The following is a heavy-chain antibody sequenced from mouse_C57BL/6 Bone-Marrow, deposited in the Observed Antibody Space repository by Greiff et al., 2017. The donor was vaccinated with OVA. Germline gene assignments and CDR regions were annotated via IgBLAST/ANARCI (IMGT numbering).Heavy chain of an antibody. CDR1: GYAFSSSW. D-gene: IGHD2-12*01. J-gene: IGHJ4*01. CDR3: ARLRRGYYYAMDY. CDR2: IYPGDGDT. V-gene: IGHV1-82*01. Sequence: QVQLKESGPELVKPGASVKISCKASGYAFSSSWMNWVKQRPGKGLEWIGRIYPGDGDTNYNGKFKGKATLTADKSSSTAYMQLSSPTSEDSAVYFCARLRRGYYYAMDYWGQGTSVTVSS.